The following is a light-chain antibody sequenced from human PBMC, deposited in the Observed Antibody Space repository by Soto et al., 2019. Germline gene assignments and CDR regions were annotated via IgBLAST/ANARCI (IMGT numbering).Light chain of an antibody. V-gene: IGKV3-15*01. CDR2: DSS. Sequence: EIVMTQSPATLSVSPGERATLSCRASQSVSSNLAWYQQEPGQAPRLLIYDSSTRATGIPARFSGSGSGTEFTLTFSSLQSEDFAIYYCQQYNNWPETFGQGTKVDIK. CDR1: QSVSSN. J-gene: IGKJ1*01. CDR3: QQYNNWPET.